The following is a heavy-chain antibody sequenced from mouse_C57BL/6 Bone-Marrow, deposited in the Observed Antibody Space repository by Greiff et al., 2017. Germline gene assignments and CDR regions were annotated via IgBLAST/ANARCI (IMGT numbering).Heavy chain of an antibody. CDR3: ARYLDSNYWYFDV. J-gene: IGHJ1*03. CDR2: IHPNSGST. CDR1: GYTFTSYW. V-gene: IGHV1-64*01. D-gene: IGHD2-5*01. Sequence: VQLQQSGAELVKPGASVKLSCKASGYTFTSYWMHWVKQRPGQGLEWIGMIHPNSGSTNYNEKFKSKATLTVDKSSSTAYMQLSSLTSEDSAVYYCARYLDSNYWYFDVWGTGTTVTVSS.